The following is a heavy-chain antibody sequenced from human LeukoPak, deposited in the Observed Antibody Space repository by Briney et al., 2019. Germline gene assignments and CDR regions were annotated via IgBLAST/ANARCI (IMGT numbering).Heavy chain of an antibody. CDR3: ARVRGGCSGDNCYSDY. J-gene: IGHJ4*02. V-gene: IGHV3-33*01. CDR2: IWDDGSKT. Sequence: PGGSLRLSCTASGFIFSSYGMHWVRQAPGKGLEWVAVIWDDGSKTYYGDSVKGRFTISRDNSKNTLFLQMNSPRAEDTAVYYCARVRGGCSGDNCYSDYWGQGTLVTVSS. CDR1: GFIFSSYG. D-gene: IGHD2-15*01.